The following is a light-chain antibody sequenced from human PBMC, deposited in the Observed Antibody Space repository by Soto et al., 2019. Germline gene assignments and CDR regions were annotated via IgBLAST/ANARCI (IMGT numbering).Light chain of an antibody. CDR2: AAS. CDR3: QQSYS. CDR1: QSISSY. V-gene: IGKV1-39*01. J-gene: IGKJ3*01. Sequence: DIQMTQSPSSLSASVGDRVTITCRAIQSISSYLNWYQQKPGKAPKLLIYAASSLQSGVPSRFSGSGSGTDFTLTISSLQPEDFATYYCQQSYSFGPGTKVDIK.